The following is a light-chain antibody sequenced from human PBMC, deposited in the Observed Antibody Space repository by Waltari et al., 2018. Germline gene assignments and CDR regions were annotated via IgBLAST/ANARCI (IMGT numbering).Light chain of an antibody. CDR1: RSDVGGYHY. CDR3: SSYAGSNNWV. V-gene: IGLV2-8*01. Sequence: QSALTQPPSASGSPGQSVTISCTGTRSDVGGYHYVSWYQQHPGKAPKLMIFEVSKRPSGVPDRFSGSKSGNTASLTVSGLQADDEAHYYCSSYAGSNNWVFGGGTKLTVL. CDR2: EVS. J-gene: IGLJ3*02.